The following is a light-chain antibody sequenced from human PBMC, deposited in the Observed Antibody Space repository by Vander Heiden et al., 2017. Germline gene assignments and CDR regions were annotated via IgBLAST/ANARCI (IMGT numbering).Light chain of an antibody. J-gene: IGKJ4*01. V-gene: IGKV1-12*01. CDR1: QGISSW. Sequence: DIQMTQSPSSVSASVGDRVTITCRASQGISSWLAWYQQKPGKAPKLLIYAASSLQRGVQSRFSGSGAGTDVTLTISSRQPEDFASYYCQQANSVRPSLTFGGGTKVEIK. CDR3: QQANSVRPSLT. CDR2: AAS.